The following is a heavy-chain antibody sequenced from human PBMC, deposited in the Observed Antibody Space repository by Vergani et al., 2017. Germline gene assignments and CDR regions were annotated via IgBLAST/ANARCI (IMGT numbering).Heavy chain of an antibody. CDR1: GESFSSFY. CDR3: ARGHEAPSDY. J-gene: IGHJ4*02. Sequence: QVQLQQWGAGVVKPSGTLSLTCAVFGESFSSFYWSWFRQPPGKGLEWIGEINNDGHTNYNPSLESRVTVSRDTAKNQFSLKLMSVTAADTAMYYCARGHEAPSDYWGQGTLVTVSS. V-gene: IGHV4-34*02. CDR2: INNDGHT.